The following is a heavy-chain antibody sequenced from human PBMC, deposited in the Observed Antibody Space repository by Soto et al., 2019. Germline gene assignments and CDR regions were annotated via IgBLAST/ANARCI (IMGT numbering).Heavy chain of an antibody. CDR1: GDSVSSNSAA. CDR3: ARIPYCSSTSCFYYFDY. V-gene: IGHV6-1*01. Sequence: SQTLSLTCAISGDSVSSNSAAWNWIRQSPSRGLEWLGRTYYRSKWYNDYAVSVKSRITINPDTSKNQFSLQLNSVTPEDTAVYYCARIPYCSSTSCFYYFDYWGQGTLVTVSS. CDR2: TYYRSKWYN. J-gene: IGHJ4*02. D-gene: IGHD2-2*01.